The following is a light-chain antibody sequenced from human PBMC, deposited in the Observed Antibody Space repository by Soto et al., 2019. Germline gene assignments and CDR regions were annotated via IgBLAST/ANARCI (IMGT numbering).Light chain of an antibody. J-gene: IGKJ4*01. CDR3: QQHNSYPLT. Sequence: IQLTQSPSSLPASVGDRVTITCRASQGVSSYLAWYQQKPGKAPNLLIYVSSTLQSGVPSRFSGSGSGTDFTLTISSLQPEDFATYYCQQHNSYPLTFGGGTKV. V-gene: IGKV1-9*01. CDR2: VSS. CDR1: QGVSSY.